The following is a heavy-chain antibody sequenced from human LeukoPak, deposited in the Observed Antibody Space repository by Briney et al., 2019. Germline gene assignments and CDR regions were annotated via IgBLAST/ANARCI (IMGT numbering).Heavy chain of an antibody. V-gene: IGHV3-11*01. CDR2: ISSGGST. J-gene: IGHJ4*02. Sequence: GGSLRLSCAASGFTFSDYYMSWIRQAPGKGLEWVSYISSGGSTYYADSVKGRFTISRDDSKNTLYLQMNSLRAEDTAVYYCAKDLAMIVVVTTPTGQFDYWGQGTLVTVSS. CDR1: GFTFSDYY. D-gene: IGHD3-22*01. CDR3: AKDLAMIVVVTTPTGQFDY.